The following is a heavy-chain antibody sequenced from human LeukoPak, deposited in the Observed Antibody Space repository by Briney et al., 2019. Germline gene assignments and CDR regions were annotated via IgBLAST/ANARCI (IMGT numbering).Heavy chain of an antibody. CDR1: GFTFSSYA. CDR2: ISGSGGST. D-gene: IGHD3-22*01. V-gene: IGHV3-23*01. CDR3: ARDFLGHYYDSSGYYPATGAFDY. J-gene: IGHJ4*02. Sequence: GGSLRLSCAASGFTFSSYAMSWVRQAPGKGLEWVSAISGSGGSTYYADSVKGRFTISRDNSKNTLYLQMNSLRAEDTAVYYCARDFLGHYYDSSGYYPATGAFDYWGQGTLVTVSS.